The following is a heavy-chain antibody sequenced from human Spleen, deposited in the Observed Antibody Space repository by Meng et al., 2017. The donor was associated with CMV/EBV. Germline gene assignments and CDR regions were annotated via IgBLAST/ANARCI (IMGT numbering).Heavy chain of an antibody. CDR3: AREVRTRLLAWFDP. J-gene: IGHJ5*02. D-gene: IGHD3-22*01. CDR2: INPNRGDT. Sequence: ASVKVSCKASGYTFTGYYMHWVRQAPGQGLEWMGWINPNRGDTTYAQKFQGRVTMTRDRSISTAYMELSRLRSDDTAVYYCAREVRTRLLAWFDPWGQGTLVTVSS. CDR1: GYTFTGYY. V-gene: IGHV1-2*02.